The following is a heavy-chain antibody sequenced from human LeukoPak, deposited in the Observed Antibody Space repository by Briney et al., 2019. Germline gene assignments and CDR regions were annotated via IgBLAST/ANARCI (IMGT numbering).Heavy chain of an antibody. Sequence: PGGSLRLSCAASGFTFSSYWMHWVRQPPGKGLEWVAVISYDGTNKYYADSVKGRFTISRDNSKNTLYLQMNSLRAEDTAVYYCAAPETGYDFWSGYPDYWGQGTLVTVSS. J-gene: IGHJ4*02. CDR1: GFTFSSYW. V-gene: IGHV3-30*03. D-gene: IGHD3-3*01. CDR2: ISYDGTNK. CDR3: AAPETGYDFWSGYPDY.